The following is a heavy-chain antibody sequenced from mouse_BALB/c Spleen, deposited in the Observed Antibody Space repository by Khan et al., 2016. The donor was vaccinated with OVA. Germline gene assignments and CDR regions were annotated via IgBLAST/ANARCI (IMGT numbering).Heavy chain of an antibody. CDR1: GFNIKDTY. CDR2: IAPANGNT. CDR3: AHPSYDPRNFDV. J-gene: IGHJ1*01. Sequence: VQLKQSGAELVKPGASVKLSCTASGFNIKDTYMHWVKQRPEQGLEWIGRIAPANGNTKYDPKFQGKATIPADTSSNTSYLQLSSLTSEDTAVYYRAHPSYDPRNFDVWGAGTTVTVSS. D-gene: IGHD2-3*01. V-gene: IGHV14-3*02.